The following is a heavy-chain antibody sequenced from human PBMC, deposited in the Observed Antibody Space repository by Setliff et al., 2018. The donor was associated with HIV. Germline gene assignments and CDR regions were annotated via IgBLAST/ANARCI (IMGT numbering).Heavy chain of an antibody. CDR1: GFSLSTVGVS. CDR2: IFSNDEK. CDR3: AHKDNRGGPFDY. V-gene: IGHV2-26*01. J-gene: IGHJ4*02. Sequence: SGPTLVNPTQTLTLTCTFSGFSLSTVGVSVGWIRQPPGKALEWLAHIFSNDEKSYSTSLKSRLTISKDTSKSQVVLTMTNMDPVDTATYYCAHKDNRGGPFDYWGQGTLVTVSS. D-gene: IGHD3-16*01.